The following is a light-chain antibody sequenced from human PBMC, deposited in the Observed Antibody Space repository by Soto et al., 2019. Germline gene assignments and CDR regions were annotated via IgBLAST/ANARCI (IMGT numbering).Light chain of an antibody. Sequence: TQLTQSPTTLSASVGDRVTITCRASQDISKWLAWYQQKPGKAPKLLIYKASSLEGGVPSWFSGSGSGTEFTLTISSLQPDDLATYFCQQYNTPWTFGQGTKLEIK. CDR2: KAS. V-gene: IGKV1-5*03. CDR3: QQYNTPWT. CDR1: QDISKW. J-gene: IGKJ1*01.